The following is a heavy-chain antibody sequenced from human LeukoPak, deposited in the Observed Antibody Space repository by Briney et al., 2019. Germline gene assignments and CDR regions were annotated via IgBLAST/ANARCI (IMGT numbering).Heavy chain of an antibody. Sequence: PGGSLRLSCAASGFSFSSYWMSWVRQAPGKGLEWVANIKPDGSDKYYVDSVKGRSTTSRDNAKNSLYLQMNSLRAEDTAVYYCARLGGSSGYYDFWGQGALVTVSS. V-gene: IGHV3-7*01. CDR2: IKPDGSDK. CDR3: ARLGGSSGYYDF. J-gene: IGHJ4*02. D-gene: IGHD3-22*01. CDR1: GFSFSSYW.